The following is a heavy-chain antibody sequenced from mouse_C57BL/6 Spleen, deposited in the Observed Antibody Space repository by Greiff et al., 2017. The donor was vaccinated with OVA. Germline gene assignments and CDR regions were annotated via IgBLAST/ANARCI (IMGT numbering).Heavy chain of an antibody. D-gene: IGHD4-1*01. V-gene: IGHV1-61*01. CDR3: ARKGTGTLAY. CDR2: IYPSDSET. CDR1: GYTFTSYW. J-gene: IGHJ3*01. Sequence: QVQLKQPGAELVRPGSSVKLSCKASGYTFTSYWMDWVKQRPGQGLEWIGNIYPSDSETHYNQKFKDKATLTVDKSSSTAYMQLSSLTSEDPAVYYCARKGTGTLAYWGQGTLVTVSA.